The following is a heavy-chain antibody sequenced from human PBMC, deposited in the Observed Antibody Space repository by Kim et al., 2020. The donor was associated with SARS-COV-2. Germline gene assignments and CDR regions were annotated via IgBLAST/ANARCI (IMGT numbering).Heavy chain of an antibody. J-gene: IGHJ5*02. Sequence: SETLSLTCTVSGGSVSSGSYYWSWIRQPPGKGLEWIGYIYYSGSTNYNPSLKSRVTISVDTSKNQFSLKLSSVTAADTAVYYCARCERSGYCSGGSCPLTTNWFDPWGQGTLVTVSS. D-gene: IGHD2-15*01. CDR2: IYYSGST. V-gene: IGHV4-61*01. CDR3: ARCERSGYCSGGSCPLTTNWFDP. CDR1: GGSVSSGSYY.